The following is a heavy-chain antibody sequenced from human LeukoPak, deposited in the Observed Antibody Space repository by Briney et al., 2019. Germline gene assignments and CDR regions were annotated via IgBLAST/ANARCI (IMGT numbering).Heavy chain of an antibody. Sequence: PSETLSLTCTVSGDSISRYYWSWIRQPPGKGLEWIAYTYYSGSTNYNPSLKSRVTISVDTSKNQFSLKLSSVTAADTAVYYCARGVTMIVVVRTYFDYWGQGTLVTVSS. CDR2: TYYSGST. D-gene: IGHD3-22*01. J-gene: IGHJ4*02. V-gene: IGHV4-59*12. CDR1: GDSISRYY. CDR3: ARGVTMIVVVRTYFDY.